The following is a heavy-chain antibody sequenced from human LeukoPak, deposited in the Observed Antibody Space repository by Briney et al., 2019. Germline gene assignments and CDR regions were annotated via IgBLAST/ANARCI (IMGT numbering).Heavy chain of an antibody. J-gene: IGHJ4*02. CDR2: VYYRGTT. CDR3: ARHYGP. V-gene: IGHV4-39*01. Sequence: SETLSLTCIVSGGSISASTYYWAWIRQPPGTGLEWIGSVYYRGTTYYNPSLKSRVTISGDTSRNQFSLKLSSVTAADTAVYYCARHYGPWGQGTLVTVSS. D-gene: IGHD3-10*01. CDR1: GGSISASTYY.